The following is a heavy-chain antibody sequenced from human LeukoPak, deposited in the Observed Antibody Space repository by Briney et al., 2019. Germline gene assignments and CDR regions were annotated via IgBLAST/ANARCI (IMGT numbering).Heavy chain of an antibody. CDR2: INHSGST. V-gene: IGHV4-38-2*01. CDR3: ARGWGYSSSSANFDY. Sequence: SETLSLTCAVSGYSISSGYDWGWIRPPPGKGLEWMGEINHSGSTNYNPSLKSRVTMSVDTSKNQFSLKLSSVTAADTAVYYGARGWGYSSSSANFDYWGQGTLVPVSS. CDR1: GYSISSGYD. J-gene: IGHJ4*02. D-gene: IGHD6-6*01.